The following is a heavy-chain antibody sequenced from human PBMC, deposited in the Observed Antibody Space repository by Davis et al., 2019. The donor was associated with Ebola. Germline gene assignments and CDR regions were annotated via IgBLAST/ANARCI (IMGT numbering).Heavy chain of an antibody. V-gene: IGHV4-30-2*01. CDR3: ARAGWGYFDL. CDR2: IYHSGST. J-gene: IGHJ2*01. CDR1: GGSISSGGYS. Sequence: MPSETLSLTCAVSGGSISSGGYSWSWIRQPPGKGLEWIGYIYHSGSTYYNPSLKSRVTISVDRSKNQFSLKLSSVTAADTAVYYCARAGWGYFDLCGRGTLVTVSS. D-gene: IGHD5-24*01.